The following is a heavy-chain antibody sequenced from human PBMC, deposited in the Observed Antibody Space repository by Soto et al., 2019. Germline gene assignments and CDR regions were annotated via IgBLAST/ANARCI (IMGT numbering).Heavy chain of an antibody. Sequence: VASVKVSCKASGGTFSSYAISWVRQAPGQGLEWMGGIIPIFGTANYAQKFQGRVTITADESTSTAYMELSSLRSEDTAVYYCARVVVTAIGHYYYYGMDVWGQGTTVTVSS. CDR2: IIPIFGTA. D-gene: IGHD2-21*02. V-gene: IGHV1-69*13. CDR1: GGTFSSYA. CDR3: ARVVVTAIGHYYYYGMDV. J-gene: IGHJ6*02.